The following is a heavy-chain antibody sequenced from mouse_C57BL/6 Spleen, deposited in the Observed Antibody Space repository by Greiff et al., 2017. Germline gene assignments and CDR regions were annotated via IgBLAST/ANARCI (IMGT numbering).Heavy chain of an antibody. Sequence: VQLQQPGAELVKPGASVKMSCKASGYTFTSYWITWVKQRPGQGLEWIGDIYPGSGSTNYNEKFKSKATLTLDTSSSTAYMQLSSLTSEDSAVYYCARYSSGYAMDYWGQGTSVTVAS. J-gene: IGHJ4*01. CDR1: GYTFTSYW. CDR2: IYPGSGST. V-gene: IGHV1-55*01. CDR3: ARYSSGYAMDY. D-gene: IGHD3-2*02.